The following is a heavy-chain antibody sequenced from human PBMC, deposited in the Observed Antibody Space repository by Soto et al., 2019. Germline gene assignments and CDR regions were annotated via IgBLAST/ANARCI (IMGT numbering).Heavy chain of an antibody. Sequence: QVQLVQSGAEVKKPGSSVKVSCKASGGTFSNYAVTWVRQAPGQGLEWMGGVIPIFGTANYAQKFQGRVTITWDESTSTVYMELSSLRSEDTAVYYCAGPQYSSSSAGAFDFWGQGTMVTVSS. V-gene: IGHV1-69*01. CDR3: AGPQYSSSSAGAFDF. D-gene: IGHD6-6*01. J-gene: IGHJ3*01. CDR2: VIPIFGTA. CDR1: GGTFSNYA.